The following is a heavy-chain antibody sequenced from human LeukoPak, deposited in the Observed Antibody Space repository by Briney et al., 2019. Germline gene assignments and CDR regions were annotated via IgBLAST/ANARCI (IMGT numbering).Heavy chain of an antibody. V-gene: IGHV3-30*03. CDR2: ISYDGSNK. CDR3: ARHSSSSLDAFDI. Sequence: GSLRLSCAASGFTFSSYGMHWVRQAPGKGLEWVAVISYDGSNKYCADSVKGRFTISRDNSKNTLYLQMNSLRAEDTAVYYCARHSSSSLDAFDIWGQGTMVTVSS. D-gene: IGHD6-13*01. CDR1: GFTFSSYG. J-gene: IGHJ3*02.